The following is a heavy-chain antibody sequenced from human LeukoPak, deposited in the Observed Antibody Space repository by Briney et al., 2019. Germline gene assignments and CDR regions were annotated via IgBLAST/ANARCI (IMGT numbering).Heavy chain of an antibody. CDR3: AHRSYYDSSGYGLFDY. J-gene: IGHJ4*02. CDR1: GFSISTSGVG. D-gene: IGHD3-22*01. CDR2: IYWNDDK. V-gene: IGHV2-5*01. Sequence: SGPTLVNPTQTLTLTCSFSGFSISTSGVGVAWIRQPPGKALEWLALIYWNDDKRYSPSLKSRLTITKDTSKNQVVLTMTNMDPVDTATYYCAHRSYYDSSGYGLFDYWGQGTLVTVSS.